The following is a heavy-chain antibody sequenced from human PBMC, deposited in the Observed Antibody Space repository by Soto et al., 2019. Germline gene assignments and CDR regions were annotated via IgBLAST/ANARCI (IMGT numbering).Heavy chain of an antibody. CDR2: FYYSGST. D-gene: IGHD2-15*01. Sequence: QVHLQESGPGLVKPSETLSLTCNVSVGSINSYYWSWIRQPPGKGLEWIGYFYYSGSTSYNPSLRSRVTISVDTSKSQISLRLTSVTAADTAVYYCARAPSCSANTCYPYNWFDPWGQGTLVTVSS. J-gene: IGHJ5*02. CDR1: VGSINSYY. V-gene: IGHV4-59*01. CDR3: ARAPSCSANTCYPYNWFDP.